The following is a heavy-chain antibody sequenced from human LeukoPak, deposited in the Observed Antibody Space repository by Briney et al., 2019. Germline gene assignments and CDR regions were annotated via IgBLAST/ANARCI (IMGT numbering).Heavy chain of an antibody. D-gene: IGHD3-10*01. Sequence: SETLTLTCTVSGFSISNGYYWGWIRQPPGKGLEWIGSIYHSGSTYYNPSLKSRVTISVDTSKNQFSLKLSSVAAADTAVYYCTRGHPGVVRGTNWFDPWGQGTLVTVSS. CDR1: GFSISNGYY. CDR3: TRGHPGVVRGTNWFDP. CDR2: IYHSGST. J-gene: IGHJ5*02. V-gene: IGHV4-38-2*02.